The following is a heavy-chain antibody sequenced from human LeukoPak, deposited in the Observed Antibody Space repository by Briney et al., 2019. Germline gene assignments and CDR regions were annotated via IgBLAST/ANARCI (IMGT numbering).Heavy chain of an antibody. Sequence: ASVKVSCKASGYTFTGYYMHWVRQAPGQGLEWMGRINPNSGGTNYAQKFQGRVTMTRDTSISTAYMELSRLRSDDTAVYYCARDSLWFGELLPHFDYWGQGTLVIVSS. CDR1: GYTFTGYY. J-gene: IGHJ4*02. CDR3: ARDSLWFGELLPHFDY. D-gene: IGHD3-10*01. V-gene: IGHV1-2*06. CDR2: INPNSGGT.